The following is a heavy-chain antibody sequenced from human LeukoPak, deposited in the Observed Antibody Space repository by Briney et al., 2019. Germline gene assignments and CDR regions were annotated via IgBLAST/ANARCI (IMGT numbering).Heavy chain of an antibody. CDR3: ARDRALGYDSSGYALDY. Sequence: SETLSLTCTVSGGSFSSGSYYWSWIRQPPGKGLEWIGYIYYSGSTNYNPPLKSRVTISVDTSKNQFSLKLSSVTAADTAVYYCARDRALGYDSSGYALDYWGQGTLVTVSS. CDR2: IYYSGST. J-gene: IGHJ4*02. D-gene: IGHD3-22*01. CDR1: GGSFSSGSYY. V-gene: IGHV4-61*01.